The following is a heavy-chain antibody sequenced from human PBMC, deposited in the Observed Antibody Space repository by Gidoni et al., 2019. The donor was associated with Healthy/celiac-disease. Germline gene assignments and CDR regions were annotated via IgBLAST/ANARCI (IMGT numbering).Heavy chain of an antibody. J-gene: IGHJ4*02. D-gene: IGHD6-13*01. CDR1: GFPFSSYE. Sequence: EVQLVESGGGLVQPGGSLRLSCAASGFPFSSYEMTWVRQAPGKGLAWVSYISSSGSTIYYADSVKGRFTISRDNAKNSLYLQMNSLRAEDTAVYYCASIGYSIRDYWGQGTLVTVSS. V-gene: IGHV3-48*03. CDR2: ISSSGSTI. CDR3: ASIGYSIRDY.